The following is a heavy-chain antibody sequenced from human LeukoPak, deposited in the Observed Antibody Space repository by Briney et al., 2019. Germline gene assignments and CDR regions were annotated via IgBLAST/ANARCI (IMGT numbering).Heavy chain of an antibody. Sequence: ASVKVSCKASGGTFSSYAISWVRQAPGQGLEWMGRIIPILGIASYAQKFQGRVTITADKSTSTAYMELSSLRSEDTAVYYCALSGYYSPYNWFDPWGQGTLVTVSS. CDR3: ALSGYYSPYNWFDP. CDR1: GGTFSSYA. V-gene: IGHV1-69*04. CDR2: IIPILGIA. J-gene: IGHJ5*02. D-gene: IGHD3-22*01.